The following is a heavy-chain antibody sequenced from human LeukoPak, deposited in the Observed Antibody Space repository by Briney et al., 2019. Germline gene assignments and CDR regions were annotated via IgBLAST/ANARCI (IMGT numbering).Heavy chain of an antibody. D-gene: IGHD5-18*01. CDR3: ERDQYSYAHAAH. Sequence: GGSLRLSCAASTLTVSTNYMSWVRQAPGKGLEWVSVIYSGGTTYYADSVKGRFTISRDNSKNTLHLQMNSLRAEDTAVYYCERDQYSYAHAAHWGQGTLVTVSS. V-gene: IGHV3-66*01. CDR1: TLTVSTNY. CDR2: IYSGGTT. J-gene: IGHJ4*02.